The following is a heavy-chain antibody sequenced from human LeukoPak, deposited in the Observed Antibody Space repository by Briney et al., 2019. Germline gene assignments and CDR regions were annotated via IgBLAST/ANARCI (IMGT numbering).Heavy chain of an antibody. D-gene: IGHD1-7*01. CDR3: ARDSELELDY. CDR1: GFTFSTYG. CDR2: IWYDGSKK. V-gene: IGHV3-33*01. Sequence: GRSLRLSCAASGFTFSTYGMLWLRQAPGQGLEWVAVIWYDGSKKYYEDSVKGRFTISRDNSKNTVYLQMNSLRAEDTAVYYCARDSELELDYWGQGTRVTVSS. J-gene: IGHJ4*02.